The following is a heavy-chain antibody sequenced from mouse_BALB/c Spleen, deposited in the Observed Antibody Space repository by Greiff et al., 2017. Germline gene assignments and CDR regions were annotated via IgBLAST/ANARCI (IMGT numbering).Heavy chain of an antibody. J-gene: IGHJ4*01. D-gene: IGHD2-4*01. CDR2: ISDGSSYT. CDR3: ARGGLPLDMDY. V-gene: IGHV5-4*02. CDR1: GFTFTDYY. Sequence: EVQLLESGGGLVKPGGSLKLSCAASGFTFTDYYMYWVRQTPEKRLEWVATISDGSSYTYYPDSVKGRFTISRDNAKSNLYLQMSSLTSEDTAMYYCARGGLPLDMDYWGQGTSVTVSS.